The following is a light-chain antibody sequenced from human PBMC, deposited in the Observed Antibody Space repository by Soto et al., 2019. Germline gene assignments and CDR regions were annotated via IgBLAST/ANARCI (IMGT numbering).Light chain of an antibody. CDR1: QTISSY. V-gene: IGKV1-39*01. CDR2: AAS. CDR3: QQLRMYPST. Sequence: DIQMTQSPSSLSATVGDRVSITCRASQTISSYLNWYQQKPGEAPKLLIYAASTLYGGVPSRFSGSGSGTDFALTITSLQAEDFATYYCQQLRMYPSTFGGGTKVDNK. J-gene: IGKJ4*01.